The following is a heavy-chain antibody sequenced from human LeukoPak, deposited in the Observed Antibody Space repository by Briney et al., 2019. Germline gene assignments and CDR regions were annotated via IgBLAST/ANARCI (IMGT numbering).Heavy chain of an antibody. CDR1: GYTFTGYY. Sequence: ASVKVSCKASGYTFTGYYMHWVRQAPGQGLEWMGWINPNSGGTNYAQKFQGRVTMTRDTSISTAYMEPSRLRSDDTAVYYCARDLVGATPFDYWGQGTLVTVSS. CDR3: ARDLVGATPFDY. CDR2: INPNSGGT. D-gene: IGHD1-26*01. J-gene: IGHJ4*02. V-gene: IGHV1-2*02.